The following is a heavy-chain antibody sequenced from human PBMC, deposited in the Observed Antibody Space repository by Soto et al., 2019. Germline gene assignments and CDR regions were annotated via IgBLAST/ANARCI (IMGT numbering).Heavy chain of an antibody. J-gene: IGHJ5*01. CDR3: ARRMNVAGGWFDS. Sequence: SETLSLTCAVSGVSIRSSAYHWGWVRQPPGKGLEWLGSVDQSGTTYYNPSLNRRVTISLETSKSHFSLKLTFPTVTDTAVYYCARRMNVAGGWFDSWGQGTPVTVSS. CDR2: VDQSGTT. D-gene: IGHD1-1*01. V-gene: IGHV4-39*02. CDR1: GVSIRSSAYH.